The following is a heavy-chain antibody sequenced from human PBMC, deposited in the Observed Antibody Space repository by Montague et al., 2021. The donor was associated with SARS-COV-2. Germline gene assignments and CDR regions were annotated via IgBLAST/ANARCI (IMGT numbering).Heavy chain of an antibody. CDR1: GFTFSSYE. J-gene: IGHJ6*02. V-gene: IGHV3-48*03. Sequence: SLRLSCAASGFTFSSYEMNWVRQAPGKGLEWVSYISSSGSTIYYADSVKGRFTISRDNAKNSLYLQMNSLRAEDTAGYYCARERIVVVYYYYGMDVWGQGTTVTVSS. CDR3: ARERIVVVYYYYGMDV. CDR2: ISSSGSTI. D-gene: IGHD2-2*01.